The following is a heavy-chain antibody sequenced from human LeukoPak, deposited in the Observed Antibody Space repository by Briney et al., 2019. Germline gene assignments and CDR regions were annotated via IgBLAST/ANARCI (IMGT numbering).Heavy chain of an antibody. CDR3: AKGLRYIAYSGTYLFDY. CDR2: ISGSGGST. V-gene: IGHV3-23*01. J-gene: IGHJ4*02. CDR1: GFTFSSYG. Sequence: GGSLRLSCVASGFTFSSYGMSWVRQAPGKGLEWVSAISGSGGSTYYADSVKGRFTISRDNSRNTLYLQMNGLRAEDTAVYYCAKGLRYIAYSGTYLFDYWGQGTLVTVSS. D-gene: IGHD1-26*01.